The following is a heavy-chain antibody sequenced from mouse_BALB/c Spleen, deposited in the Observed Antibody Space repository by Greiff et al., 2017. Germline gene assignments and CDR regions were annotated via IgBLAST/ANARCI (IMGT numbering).Heavy chain of an antibody. CDR3: ARGGNPKVYFDY. J-gene: IGHJ2*01. D-gene: IGHD2-1*01. V-gene: IGHV1S137*01. CDR2: ISTYYGDA. Sequence: QVQLQQSGAELVRPGVSVKISCKGSGYTFTDYAMHWVKQSHAKSLEWTGVISTYYGDASYNQKFKGKATMTVDKSSSTAYMELARLTSEDSAIYYCARGGNPKVYFDYWGQGTTLTVSA. CDR1: GYTFTDYA.